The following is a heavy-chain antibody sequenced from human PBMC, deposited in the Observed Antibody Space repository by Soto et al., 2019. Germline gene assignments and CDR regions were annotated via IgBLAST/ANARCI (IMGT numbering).Heavy chain of an antibody. J-gene: IGHJ4*02. Sequence: PGGSPRLSCAASGFTFSRDYMHWVRRATGKGLEWVSAIGTAGDTYYPGSVKGRFTISRENAKNSLYLQMNSLRAEDTAVYYCARVPVGYSYGVFDYWGQGTLVTVSS. V-gene: IGHV3-13*01. D-gene: IGHD5-18*01. CDR3: ARVPVGYSYGVFDY. CDR2: IGTAGDT. CDR1: GFTFSRDY.